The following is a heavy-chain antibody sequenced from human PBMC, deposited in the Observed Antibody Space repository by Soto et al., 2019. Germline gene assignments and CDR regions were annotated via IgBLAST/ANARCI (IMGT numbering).Heavy chain of an antibody. D-gene: IGHD5-18*01. Sequence: VKVSCKASGYTFTNNDVSWVRQATGQGLEWMGWMNPGSGDTGYAQKFQGGVTMTRDISIATAYMELNSLTSEDTAIYYCARMESFGSLNWFDPWGQGTLVTVSS. V-gene: IGHV1-8*02. J-gene: IGHJ5*02. CDR3: ARMESFGSLNWFDP. CDR2: MNPGSGDT. CDR1: GYTFTNND.